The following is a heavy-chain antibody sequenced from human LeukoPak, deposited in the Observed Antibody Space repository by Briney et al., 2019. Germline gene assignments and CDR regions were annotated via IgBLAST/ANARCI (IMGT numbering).Heavy chain of an antibody. D-gene: IGHD2-2*01. CDR1: GGSISSYY. J-gene: IGHJ6*02. CDR3: ARGRDIVVI. Sequence: SETLSLTCTVSGGSISSYYWTWIRQPAGKNLEWIGRIYSSGNTDYNPSLKSRGTMSVDTSKNHFSLKMTSVTAADTAVYYGARGRDIVVIWGQGTTVTVSS. CDR2: IYSSGNT. V-gene: IGHV4-4*07.